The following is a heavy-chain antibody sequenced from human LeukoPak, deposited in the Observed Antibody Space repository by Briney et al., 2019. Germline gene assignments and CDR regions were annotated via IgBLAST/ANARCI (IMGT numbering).Heavy chain of an antibody. CDR2: ISSSSSYI. CDR1: GFTFSAYS. Sequence: GGSLRLSCEVSGFTFSAYSMNWVRQAPGKGLEWVSSISSSSSYIYYADSVKGRFTISRDNAKNSLFLQMNSLRAEDTAVYYCARGTMFPYYFDYWGQGTLVTVSS. D-gene: IGHD3-10*02. CDR3: ARGTMFPYYFDY. V-gene: IGHV3-21*01. J-gene: IGHJ4*02.